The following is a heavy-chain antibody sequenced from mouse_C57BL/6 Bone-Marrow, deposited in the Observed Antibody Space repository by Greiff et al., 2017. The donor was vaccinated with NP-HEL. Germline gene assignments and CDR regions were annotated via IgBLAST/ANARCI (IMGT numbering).Heavy chain of an antibody. D-gene: IGHD2-5*01. J-gene: IGHJ2*01. Sequence: VKLQQSGAELMKPGASVKLSCKATGYTFTGYWIEWVKQRPGHGLEWIGEILPGSGSTNYNEKFKGKATFTADTSSNTAYMQLSSLTTEDSAIYYCAREDLYYSNYVGSFNYWGQGTTLTVSS. V-gene: IGHV1-9*01. CDR1: GYTFTGYW. CDR3: AREDLYYSNYVGSFNY. CDR2: ILPGSGST.